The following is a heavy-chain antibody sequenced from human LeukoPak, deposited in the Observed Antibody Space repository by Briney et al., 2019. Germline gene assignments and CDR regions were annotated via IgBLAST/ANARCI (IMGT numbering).Heavy chain of an antibody. J-gene: IGHJ6*03. D-gene: IGHD3-22*01. Sequence: SQTLSLTCAISGDSVSSNRAGWNWLRQSPSRGLEWLGRTYYRSKWYNDYAVSVKSRITINPDTSKNQFSLQLNSVTPEDTAVYYCAREDTMIVVVQGYMDVWGKGTTVTVSS. V-gene: IGHV6-1*01. CDR3: AREDTMIVVVQGYMDV. CDR2: TYYRSKWYN. CDR1: GDSVSSNRAG.